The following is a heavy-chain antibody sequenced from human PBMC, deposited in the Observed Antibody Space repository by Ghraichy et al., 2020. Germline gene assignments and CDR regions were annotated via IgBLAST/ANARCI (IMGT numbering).Heavy chain of an antibody. CDR1: GGSITSVSNF. D-gene: IGHD6-6*01. CDR2: TYYSGSP. J-gene: IGHJ4*02. V-gene: IGHV4-39*01. Sequence: SETLSLTCTVSGGSITSVSNFWGWIRQPPGKGLEWIGSTYYSGSPYYNPSLKSRVTISVDTSKNQFSLNLSSATAADTAVYYCARQRGGKGSSMDYWGQGTLVTVSS. CDR3: ARQRGGKGSSMDY.